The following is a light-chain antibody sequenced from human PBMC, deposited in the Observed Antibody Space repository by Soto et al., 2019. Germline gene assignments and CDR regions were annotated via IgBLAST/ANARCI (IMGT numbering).Light chain of an antibody. V-gene: IGKV3-15*01. Sequence: EMVMTQSPATLSVSPGERVTLSCRASESVHRNLAWYQQKPGQGPSLLIYYASTRATGVPDRFTGSGSGTEFTLTISSLQSEDFGVYHCQHYSNCPPTFGPGTNLEIQ. CDR3: QHYSNCPPT. CDR1: ESVHRN. J-gene: IGKJ3*01. CDR2: YAS.